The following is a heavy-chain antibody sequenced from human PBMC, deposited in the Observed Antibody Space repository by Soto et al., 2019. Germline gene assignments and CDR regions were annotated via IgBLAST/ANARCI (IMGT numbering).Heavy chain of an antibody. CDR3: AKVGGRFITGTTGYFDY. V-gene: IGHV3-23*01. CDR1: GFTFSSYA. D-gene: IGHD1-7*01. Sequence: GGSLILSCAASGFTFSSYAMSWVRQAPGKGLEWVSAISGSGGSTYYADSVKGRFTISRDNSKNTLYLQMNSLRAEDTAVYYCAKVGGRFITGTTGYFDYWGQGTLVTVSS. J-gene: IGHJ4*02. CDR2: ISGSGGST.